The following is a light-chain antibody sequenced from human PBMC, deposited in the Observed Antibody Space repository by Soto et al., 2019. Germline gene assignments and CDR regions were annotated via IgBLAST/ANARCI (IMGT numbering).Light chain of an antibody. CDR1: QSIGSW. CDR2: DGA. J-gene: IGKJ1*01. Sequence: DIQITHCPATLGASVWDRVTMTCRASQSIGSWLAWYQHKPGRAPKLLIFDGARLESGVPSRFSGSGSGTEFTFTISSLQPEDFATYYCQQYNKFSPTFGQGTKVDIK. V-gene: IGKV1-5*01. CDR3: QQYNKFSPT.